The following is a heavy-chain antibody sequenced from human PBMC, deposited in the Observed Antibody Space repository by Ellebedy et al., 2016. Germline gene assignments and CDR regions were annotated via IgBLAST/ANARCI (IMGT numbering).Heavy chain of an antibody. Sequence: GGSLRLXXVASGFTFRNFFMSWVRQAPGGGLEWFSTISGDGDTTFSADSVKGRFTISRDNSRNTLYLQMDSLRAADTAVYYCYYGHYSGSWGQGTLVTVSS. CDR1: GFTFRNFF. D-gene: IGHD4-17*01. CDR3: YYGHYSGS. CDR2: ISGDGDTT. J-gene: IGHJ4*02. V-gene: IGHV3-23*01.